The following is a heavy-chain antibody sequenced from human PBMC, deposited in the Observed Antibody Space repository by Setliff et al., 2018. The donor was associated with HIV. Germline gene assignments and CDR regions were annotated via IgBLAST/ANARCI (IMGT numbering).Heavy chain of an antibody. D-gene: IGHD5-12*01. CDR1: GYTFNNYG. CDR3: ARGKTWLRFLDY. Sequence: GASVKVSCKASGYTFNNYGVSWVRQAPGQGLEWMGWINTHSGYTNYAQNVQGRATVTMDTSTSTAYMELRSLKSDDTAVYYCARGKTWLRFLDYWGQGTLVTVSS. V-gene: IGHV1-18*01. J-gene: IGHJ4*02. CDR2: INTHSGYT.